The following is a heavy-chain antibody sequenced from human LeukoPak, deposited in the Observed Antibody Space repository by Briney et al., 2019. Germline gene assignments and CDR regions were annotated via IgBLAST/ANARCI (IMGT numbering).Heavy chain of an antibody. CDR1: GFTFNNYG. CDR2: ISSSSSYI. D-gene: IGHD1-20*01. V-gene: IGHV3-21*01. Sequence: GGSLRLSCAASGFTFNNYGMNWVRQAPGKGLEWVSSISSSSSYIYYADSVKGRFTISRDNAKNSLYLQMNSLRAEDTAVYYCARAGSYNWNDGGGWFDPWGQGTLVTVSS. J-gene: IGHJ5*02. CDR3: ARAGSYNWNDGGGWFDP.